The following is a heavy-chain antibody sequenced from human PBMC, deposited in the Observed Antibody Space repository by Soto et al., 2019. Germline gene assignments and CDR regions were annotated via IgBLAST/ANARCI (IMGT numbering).Heavy chain of an antibody. CDR1: GYTFTSYP. J-gene: IGHJ4*02. Sequence: QVQLVQSGAEVKKPGASVKVSCKASGYTFTSYPMHWVRQAPGHRLEWMGWINAGNGNTKYSQKFHLIASFYRDTSANTVYMELSRLTSEDTAVYYCARAWGIEGGYNYFDYWGQGTPVTVSS. CDR3: ARAWGIEGGYNYFDY. D-gene: IGHD5-12*01. V-gene: IGHV1-3*01. CDR2: INAGNGNT.